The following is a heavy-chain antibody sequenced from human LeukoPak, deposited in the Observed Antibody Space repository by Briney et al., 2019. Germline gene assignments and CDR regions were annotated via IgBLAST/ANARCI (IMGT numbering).Heavy chain of an antibody. V-gene: IGHV3-33*08. CDR3: ARDYRGWRYCSSTSGSCGY. Sequence: GGSLRLSCAASGFTFSSYGMHWVRQAPGKGLEWVAVIWYDGSNKYYADSVKGRFTISRDNSKNTLYLQMNSLRAEDTAVYYCARDYRGWRYCSSTSGSCGYWGQGTLVTVSS. J-gene: IGHJ4*02. D-gene: IGHD2-2*01. CDR2: IWYDGSNK. CDR1: GFTFSSYG.